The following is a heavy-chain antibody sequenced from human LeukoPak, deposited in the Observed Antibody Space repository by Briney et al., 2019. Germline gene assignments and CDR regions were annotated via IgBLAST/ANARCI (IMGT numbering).Heavy chain of an antibody. CDR1: GGSISSYY. CDR3: ARSDDSSGWNYYYYYYGMDV. V-gene: IGHV4-59*08. CDR2: IYYSGST. J-gene: IGHJ6*02. D-gene: IGHD6-19*01. Sequence: SETLSLTCTVSGGSISSYYWSWIRRPPGKGLEWIGYIYYSGSTNYNPSLKSRVTISVDTSKNQFSLKLSSVTAADTAVYYCARSDDSSGWNYYYYYYGMDVWGQGTTVTVSS.